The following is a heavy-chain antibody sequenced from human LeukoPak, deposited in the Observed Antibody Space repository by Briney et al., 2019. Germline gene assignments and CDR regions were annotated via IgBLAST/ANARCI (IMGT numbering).Heavy chain of an antibody. V-gene: IGHV4-4*07. J-gene: IGHJ6*03. Sequence: SETLSLTCTVSGGSISSYYWSWIRQPAGKGLEWIGRIYTSGSTNYNPSPKGRVTMSVDTSKNQFSLKLSSVTAADTAVYYCARGRYDFWSGYYSPPNYYYMDVWGKGTTVTVSS. D-gene: IGHD3-3*01. CDR2: IYTSGST. CDR3: ARGRYDFWSGYYSPPNYYYMDV. CDR1: GGSISSYY.